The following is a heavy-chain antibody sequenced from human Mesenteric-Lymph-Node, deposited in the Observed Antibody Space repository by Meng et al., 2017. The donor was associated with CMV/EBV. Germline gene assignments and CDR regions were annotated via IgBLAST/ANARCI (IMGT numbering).Heavy chain of an antibody. CDR3: ARDHCSSTSCHLGDVGNWFDP. D-gene: IGHD2-2*01. CDR1: YW. Sequence: YWLHWVRKAPEKGLVWVSRIKSDESSTNYADSVKGRFTISKDNANNTLYLQMNSLRAEDTAVYYCARDHCSSTSCHLGDVGNWFDPWGQGTLVTVSS. J-gene: IGHJ5*02. CDR2: IKSDESST. V-gene: IGHV3-74*01.